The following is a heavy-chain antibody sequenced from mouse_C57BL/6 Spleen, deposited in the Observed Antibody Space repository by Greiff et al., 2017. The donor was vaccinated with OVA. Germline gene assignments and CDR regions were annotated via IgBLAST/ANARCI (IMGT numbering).Heavy chain of an antibody. J-gene: IGHJ2*01. V-gene: IGHV1-61*01. CDR3: ARSITTVVDYFDY. D-gene: IGHD1-1*01. Sequence: QVQLQQPGAELVRPGSSVKLSCKASGYTFTSYWMDWVKQRPGQGLEWIGNIYPSDSETHYNQKFKDKATLTVDKSSSTANMQLSSLTSEDSAVYYCARSITTVVDYFDYWGQGTTLTVSS. CDR1: GYTFTSYW. CDR2: IYPSDSET.